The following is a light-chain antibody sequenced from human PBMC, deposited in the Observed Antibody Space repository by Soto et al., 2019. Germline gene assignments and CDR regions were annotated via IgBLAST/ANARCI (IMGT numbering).Light chain of an antibody. V-gene: IGKV3-11*01. CDR2: DAS. CDR1: QSVSSY. J-gene: IGKJ4*01. Sequence: LVTLSPASLCVTPGERATLSCRASQSVSSYLAWYQQKPGQAPRLLIYDASNRATGIPARFSGSGSGTDFTLTISSLEPEDFAVYYCQQRSYLPLTFGGGAMVDIK. CDR3: QQRSYLPLT.